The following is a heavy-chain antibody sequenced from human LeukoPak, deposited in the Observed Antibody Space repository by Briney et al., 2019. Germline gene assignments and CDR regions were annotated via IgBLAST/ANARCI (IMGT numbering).Heavy chain of an antibody. CDR2: ISGNGGNT. J-gene: IGHJ4*02. D-gene: IGHD3-10*01. Sequence: GGSLRLSCAASGFTFRNYAMSWVRQAPGKGLEWVSAISGNGGNTYYADSVKGRFTISRDNSKNTLYLQMNSLRAEDTAVYYCAKDKEGAGRFNFFDYWGQGTLVTVSS. V-gene: IGHV3-23*01. CDR1: GFTFRNYA. CDR3: AKDKEGAGRFNFFDY.